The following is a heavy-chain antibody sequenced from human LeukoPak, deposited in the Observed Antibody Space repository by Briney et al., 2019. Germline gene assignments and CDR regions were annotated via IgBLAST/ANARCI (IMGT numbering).Heavy chain of an antibody. CDR3: ARDWSGYRLDHDAFDI. J-gene: IGHJ3*02. D-gene: IGHD5-12*01. Sequence: GGSLRLSCAASGFAFSSYRMNWVRQAPGKGLEWVSYISSSSSTIYYADSVKGRFTISRDNAKNSLYLQMNSLRAENTAVYYGARDWSGYRLDHDAFDIWGQGTMVTVSS. CDR1: GFAFSSYR. V-gene: IGHV3-48*01. CDR2: ISSSSSTI.